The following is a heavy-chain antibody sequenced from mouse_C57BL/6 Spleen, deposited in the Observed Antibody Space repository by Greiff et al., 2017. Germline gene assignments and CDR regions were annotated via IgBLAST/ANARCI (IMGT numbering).Heavy chain of an antibody. V-gene: IGHV1-69*01. J-gene: IGHJ2*01. CDR2: IDPSDSYT. D-gene: IGHD1-1*01. Sequence: QVHVKQPGAELVMPGASVKLSCKASGYTFTSYWMHWVKQRPGQGLEWIGEIDPSDSYTNYNQKFKGKSTLTVDKSSSTAYMQLSSLTSEDSAVYYCARRYYGSSYFDYWGQCTTLTFSS. CDR1: GYTFTSYW. CDR3: ARRYYGSSYFDY.